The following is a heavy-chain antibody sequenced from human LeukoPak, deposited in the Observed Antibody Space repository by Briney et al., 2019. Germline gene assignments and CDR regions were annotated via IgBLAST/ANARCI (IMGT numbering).Heavy chain of an antibody. J-gene: IGHJ5*02. CDR1: GYTLTELS. CDR3: ATLTTVTTYWFDP. CDR2: FDPENGKT. Sequence: SSVKVCCKVSGYTLTELSMHWVRQAPGQGLGWMGGFDPENGKTIYEQKHQGRVSMTKDRSTDTAYMELHSLRPEDKAMYYCATLTTVTTYWFDPWGQGTLVTVSS. V-gene: IGHV1-24*01. D-gene: IGHD4-17*01.